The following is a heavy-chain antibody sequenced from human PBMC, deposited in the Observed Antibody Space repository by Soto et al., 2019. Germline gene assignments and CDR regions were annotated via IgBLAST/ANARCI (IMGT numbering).Heavy chain of an antibody. CDR1: GGSISSYY. Sequence: SETLSLTCTVSGGSISSYYWSWIRQPPGKGLEWIGYIYYSGSTNYNPSLKSRVTISVDTSKNQFSRRLSSVTAADTAVYYCARQPPGNWFDPWGQGTLVTVSS. J-gene: IGHJ5*02. CDR2: IYYSGST. V-gene: IGHV4-59*08. CDR3: ARQPPGNWFDP.